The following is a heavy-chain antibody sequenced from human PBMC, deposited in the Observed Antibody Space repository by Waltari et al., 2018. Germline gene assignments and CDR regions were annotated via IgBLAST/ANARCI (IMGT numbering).Heavy chain of an antibody. CDR2: IYYSGST. Sequence: QLQLQESGPGLVKPSETLSLTCTVSGGSLRSSSYYWGWIRQPPGKGLEWIGGIYYSGSTYYNPSLKSRVTISVDTSKNQFSLKLSSVTAADTAVYYCASSNDYGDLGAFDIWGQGTMVTVSS. J-gene: IGHJ3*02. CDR1: GGSLRSSSYY. CDR3: ASSNDYGDLGAFDI. V-gene: IGHV4-39*07. D-gene: IGHD4-17*01.